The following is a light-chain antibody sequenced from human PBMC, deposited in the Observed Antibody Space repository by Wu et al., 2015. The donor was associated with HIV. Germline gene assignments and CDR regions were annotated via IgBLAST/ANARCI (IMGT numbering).Light chain of an antibody. CDR2: DTS. J-gene: IGKJ2*01. CDR3: QQRTSWPL. CDR1: QGFGSY. V-gene: IGKV3-11*01. Sequence: EIVLTQSPATLSLSPGERATLSCRASQGFGSYVAWYQQKPGQAPRLLIYDTSNRATGIPARFSGSGSGTDFTPTISSLEPEDFAVYYCQQRTSWPLFGQGPSLRSN.